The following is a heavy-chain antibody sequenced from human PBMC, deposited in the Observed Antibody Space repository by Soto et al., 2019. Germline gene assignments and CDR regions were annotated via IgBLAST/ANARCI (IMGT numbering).Heavy chain of an antibody. CDR2: VNPNSGAT. J-gene: IGHJ4*02. CDR1: GYSFTGSY. Sequence: QVQLVQSGAEVKKPGASVKVSCKASGYSFTGSYIHWVRQAPGQGLEWVGWVNPNSGATNYAQKFQGRVTMTRGTSISTAYMEVSRLTSDDTAVYYCARDFVSTIGDFDYWGQGTLVTVSS. D-gene: IGHD5-12*01. V-gene: IGHV1-2*02. CDR3: ARDFVSTIGDFDY.